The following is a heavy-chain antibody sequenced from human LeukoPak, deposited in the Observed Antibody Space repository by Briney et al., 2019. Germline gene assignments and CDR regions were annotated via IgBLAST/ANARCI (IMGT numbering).Heavy chain of an antibody. V-gene: IGHV1-2*06. J-gene: IGHJ4*02. Sequence: ASVKVSCKASGYTFTGYYMHWVRQAPGQGLEWMGRINPNSGGTNYAQKFQGRVTMTRDTSISTAYMELSRLRSDDTAVYYCARVQAWSGYYMGDYFDYWGQGTLVTVSS. CDR2: INPNSGGT. CDR1: GYTFTGYY. D-gene: IGHD3-3*01. CDR3: ARVQAWSGYYMGDYFDY.